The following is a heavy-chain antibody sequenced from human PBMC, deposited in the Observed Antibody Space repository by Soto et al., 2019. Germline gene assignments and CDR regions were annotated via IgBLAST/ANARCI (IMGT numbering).Heavy chain of an antibody. J-gene: IGHJ5*02. D-gene: IGHD6-13*01. CDR1: GGSISSGGYY. Sequence: PSETLSLTCTVSGGSISSGGYYWSWIRQHPGKGLEWIGYIYYSGSTYYNPSLKSRVTISVDTSKNQFSLKLSSVTAADTAVYYCGSRIAAAGNPWFDPWGQGTLVTVSS. V-gene: IGHV4-31*03. CDR3: GSRIAAAGNPWFDP. CDR2: IYYSGST.